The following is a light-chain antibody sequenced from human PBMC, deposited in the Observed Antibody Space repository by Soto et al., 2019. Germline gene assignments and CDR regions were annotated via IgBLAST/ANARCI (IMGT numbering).Light chain of an antibody. CDR3: QRRSNWIT. Sequence: EIVLTQSPATLSLSPGESATLSCRASQSVGSSLAWYQHKPGQAPRLLIYDASTRATGIPARFSGSGSGADLTLTVSSLEPEDGAVYYCQRRSNWITFGQGTRLDIE. CDR2: DAS. CDR1: QSVGSS. J-gene: IGKJ5*01. V-gene: IGKV3-11*01.